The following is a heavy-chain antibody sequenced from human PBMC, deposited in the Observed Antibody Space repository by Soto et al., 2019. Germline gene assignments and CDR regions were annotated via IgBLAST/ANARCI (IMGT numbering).Heavy chain of an antibody. J-gene: IGHJ3*02. V-gene: IGHV3-30*18. CDR2: ISYDGSNK. D-gene: IGHD6-13*01. Sequence: QVQLVESGGGVVQPGRSLRLSCAASGFTFSSYGMHWVRQAPGKGLEWVAVISYDGSNKYYADSVKGRFTISRDNSQNPPYQTINRLRAGDSAVYYCEKDLWAESSLYATYEAFDIWGQGTMVTVSS. CDR1: GFTFSSYG. CDR3: EKDLWAESSLYATYEAFDI.